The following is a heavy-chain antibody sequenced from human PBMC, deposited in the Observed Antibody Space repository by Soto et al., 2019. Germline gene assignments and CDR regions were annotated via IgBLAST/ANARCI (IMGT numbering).Heavy chain of an antibody. J-gene: IGHJ5*02. CDR3: DRNSIRTREGFDP. CDR1: GYSFTTYD. D-gene: IGHD3-10*01. CDR2: INPNNGNT. Sequence: QVQLVQSGAEVKKPGASVRVSCKASGYSFTTYDINWVRQATGQGLEWMGWINPNNGNTGNAQKFQGSITLTRTTYISTGHMELSSLHSDDQALYYCDRNSIRTREGFDPWGQGSLVTVSS. V-gene: IGHV1-8*01.